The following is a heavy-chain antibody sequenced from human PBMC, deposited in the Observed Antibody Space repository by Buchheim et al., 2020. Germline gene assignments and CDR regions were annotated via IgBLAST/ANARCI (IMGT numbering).Heavy chain of an antibody. CDR1: GGSISSGDYY. V-gene: IGHV4-30-4*01. D-gene: IGHD3-3*01. J-gene: IGHJ6*02. CDR3: AREYFNVFDFWSGSYGMDV. Sequence: QVQLQESGPGLVKPSQTLSLTCTVSGGSISSGDYYWSWIRQPPGKGLEWIGYIYYSGSTYYNPSLKSRVTISVGKSKNKLYLKLSSVTAADTAVYYCAREYFNVFDFWSGSYGMDVWGQGTT. CDR2: IYYSGST.